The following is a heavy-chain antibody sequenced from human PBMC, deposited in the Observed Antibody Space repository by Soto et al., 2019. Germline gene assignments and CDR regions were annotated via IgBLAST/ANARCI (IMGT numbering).Heavy chain of an antibody. CDR2: ISSNGGST. V-gene: IGHV3-64*01. D-gene: IGHD3-3*01. Sequence: GGSLRLSCAASGFTFSSYAMHWVRQAPGKGLEYVSAISSNGGSTYYANSVKGRFTISRDNSKNTLYLQMGSLRAEDMAVYYCARDFSRITIFGVATGFDYWGQGTLVTVSS. CDR1: GFTFSSYA. J-gene: IGHJ4*02. CDR3: ARDFSRITIFGVATGFDY.